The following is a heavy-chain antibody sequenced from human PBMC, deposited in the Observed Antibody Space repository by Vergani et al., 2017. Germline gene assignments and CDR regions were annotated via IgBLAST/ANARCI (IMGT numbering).Heavy chain of an antibody. V-gene: IGHV3-23*01. Sequence: EVQLLESGGGLVQPGGSLRLSCAASGFTFSSYAMSWVRQAPGKGLEWVSAISGSGGSTYYADSVKGRFTISRDNSKNTLYLQMNSLRAEDTAVYYCARESSSSSDYYYYYYMDVWGKGTTVTVSS. CDR2: ISGSGGST. CDR3: ARESSSSSDYYYYYYMDV. CDR1: GFTFSSYA. D-gene: IGHD6-6*01. J-gene: IGHJ6*03.